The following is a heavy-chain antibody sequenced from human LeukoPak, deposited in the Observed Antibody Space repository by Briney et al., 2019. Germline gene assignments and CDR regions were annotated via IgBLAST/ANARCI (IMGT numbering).Heavy chain of an antibody. CDR3: ARNGPYSSSWYKRYYYYIDV. Sequence: PSETLSLTCTVFGGSISSSSYYWGWIRQPPGKGLEWIGSIYYTGSTYYNPSLKSRVTISVDTSKNQFSLKLSSVTAADTAVYYCARNGPYSSSWYKRYYYYIDVWGKGTTVTVSS. CDR1: GGSISSSSYY. V-gene: IGHV4-39*01. CDR2: IYYTGST. J-gene: IGHJ6*03. D-gene: IGHD6-13*01.